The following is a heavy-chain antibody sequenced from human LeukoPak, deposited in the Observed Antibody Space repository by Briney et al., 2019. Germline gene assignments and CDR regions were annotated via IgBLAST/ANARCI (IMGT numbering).Heavy chain of an antibody. Sequence: SETLSLTCTVSGGSISSYYWSWIRQPPGRALEWIGYIYYTGSTNYNPSLMSRVTISLDTSKNQFSLRLSSVTAADTAVYYCARQTIRPAGAFDIWGQGTMVTVSS. CDR3: ARQTIRPAGAFDI. CDR2: IYYTGST. V-gene: IGHV4-59*08. D-gene: IGHD2-2*01. CDR1: GGSISSYY. J-gene: IGHJ3*02.